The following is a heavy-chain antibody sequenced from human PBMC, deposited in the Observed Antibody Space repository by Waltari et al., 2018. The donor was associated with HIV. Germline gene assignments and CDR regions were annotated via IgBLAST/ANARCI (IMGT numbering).Heavy chain of an antibody. Sequence: QVQLQQWGAGLLKPSETLSLTCAVYGGSFSGYYWSWIRQPPGKGLEWIGEINHSGRTNYNPSLKSRDTISVDTSKNQFSLKLSSVTAADTAVYYCARVHVDTAMVLYYFDYWGQGTLVTVSS. J-gene: IGHJ4*02. CDR2: INHSGRT. V-gene: IGHV4-34*01. D-gene: IGHD5-18*01. CDR1: GGSFSGYY. CDR3: ARVHVDTAMVLYYFDY.